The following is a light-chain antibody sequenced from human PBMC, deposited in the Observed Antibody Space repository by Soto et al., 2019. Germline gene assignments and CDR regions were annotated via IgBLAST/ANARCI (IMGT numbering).Light chain of an antibody. CDR2: EVS. CDR1: SNDVGGYNY. V-gene: IGLV2-14*01. J-gene: IGLJ3*02. CDR3: ISYTSSSTWV. Sequence: QSVLTQPASVSGSPGQSITIYCTGTSNDVGGYNYVSWYQQHPGKVPKLMIYEVSNRPSGVSDRFSGSRSGNTASLTISGLQAEDESDYYCISYTSSSTWVFGGGTKLTVL.